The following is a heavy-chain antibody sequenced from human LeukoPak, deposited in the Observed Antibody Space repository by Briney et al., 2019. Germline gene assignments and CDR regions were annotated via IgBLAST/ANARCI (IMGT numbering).Heavy chain of an antibody. J-gene: IGHJ3*02. CDR1: GFSFITYN. CDR2: ISSTSSYI. Sequence: GGSLRLSCAASGFSFITYNMNWVRQAPGKGLEWVSSISSTSSYIYYADSVKGRFTISRDNAKNSPYLQMNSLRAEDTAVYYCARASALVVVPAADAFDIWGQGTMVTVSS. V-gene: IGHV3-21*04. CDR3: ARASALVVVPAADAFDI. D-gene: IGHD2-2*01.